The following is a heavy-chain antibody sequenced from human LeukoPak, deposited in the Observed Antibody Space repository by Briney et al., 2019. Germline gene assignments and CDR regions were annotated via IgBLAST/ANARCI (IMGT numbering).Heavy chain of an antibody. Sequence: GGSLRLSCAASGFTFSSYGMHWVRQAPGKGLEWVAVIWYDGSNKYYADSVKGRFTISRDNSKNTLYLQMNSLRAEDTAVYYCAKAQSAHVYCTDYWGQGTLVTVSS. V-gene: IGHV3-33*06. J-gene: IGHJ4*02. CDR1: GFTFSSYG. CDR2: IWYDGSNK. CDR3: AKAQSAHVYCTDY. D-gene: IGHD2-8*01.